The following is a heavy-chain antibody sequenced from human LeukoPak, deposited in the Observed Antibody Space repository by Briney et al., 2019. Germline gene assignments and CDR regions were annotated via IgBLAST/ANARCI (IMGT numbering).Heavy chain of an antibody. Sequence: PSETLSLTCAVYGGSFSGYYWSWIRQPPGKGLEWIGEINHSGSTNYNPSLKSRVTISVDTSKNQFSLKLSSVTAADTAVYYCARRLVPAATPYYGMDVWGQGTTVTVSS. J-gene: IGHJ6*02. V-gene: IGHV4-34*01. D-gene: IGHD2-2*02. CDR3: ARRLVPAATPYYGMDV. CDR1: GGSFSGYY. CDR2: INHSGST.